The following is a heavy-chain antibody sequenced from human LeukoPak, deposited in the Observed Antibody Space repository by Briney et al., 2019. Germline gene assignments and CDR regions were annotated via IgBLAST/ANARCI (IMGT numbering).Heavy chain of an antibody. CDR2: IYSGGST. CDR1: GFTVSSNY. V-gene: IGHV3-66*02. CDR3: ARPQPRPLGAFDI. Sequence: GGSLRLSCAASGFTVSSNYMSLVRQAPGKGLEWVSVIYSGGSTYYADSVKGRFTISRDNSKNTLYLQMNSLRAEDTAVYYCARPQPRPLGAFDIWGQGTMVTVSS. D-gene: IGHD2-2*01. J-gene: IGHJ3*02.